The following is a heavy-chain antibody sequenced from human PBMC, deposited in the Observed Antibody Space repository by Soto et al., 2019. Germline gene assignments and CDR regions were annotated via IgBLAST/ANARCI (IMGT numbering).Heavy chain of an antibody. CDR3: ARHVVAARGWVEEPL. V-gene: IGHV5-10-1*01. CDR2: IDPSDSYT. D-gene: IGHD1-1*01. CDR1: GYSFTSYW. J-gene: IGHJ4*02. Sequence: ESLKISCKGSGYSFTSYWISWVRQMPGKGLEWMGRIDPSDSYTNYSPSFQGHVTISADKSISTAYLQWSSLKASDTAMYYCARHVVAARGWVEEPLWGQGTLVTSPQ.